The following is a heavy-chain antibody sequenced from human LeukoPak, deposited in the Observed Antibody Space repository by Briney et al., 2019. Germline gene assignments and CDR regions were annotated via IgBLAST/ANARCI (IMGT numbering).Heavy chain of an antibody. V-gene: IGHV1-18*01. CDR1: GYTFTSYG. J-gene: IGHJ5*02. D-gene: IGHD6-13*01. Sequence: ASVKVSCKASGYTFTSYGISWVRQAPGQGLEWMGWISAYNGNTNYAQKLQGRVTMTTDTSTSTAYMELRSLRSDDTAVYYCARDTRRGGQQLVRLDPWGQGTLVTVSS. CDR3: ARDTRRGGQQLVRLDP. CDR2: ISAYNGNT.